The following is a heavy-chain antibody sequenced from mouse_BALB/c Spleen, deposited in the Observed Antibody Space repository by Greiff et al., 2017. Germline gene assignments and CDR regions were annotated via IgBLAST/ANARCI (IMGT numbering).Heavy chain of an antibody. Sequence: VQLQQSGPELVKPGASVKISCKASGYAFSSSWMNWVKQRPGQGLEWIGRIYPGDGDTNYNGKFKGKATLTADKSSSTAYMQLSSLTSVDSAVYFCARYDYDRGATYWGQGTLVTVSA. D-gene: IGHD2-4*01. J-gene: IGHJ3*01. CDR1: GYAFSSSW. CDR2: IYPGDGDT. V-gene: IGHV1-82*01. CDR3: ARYDYDRGATY.